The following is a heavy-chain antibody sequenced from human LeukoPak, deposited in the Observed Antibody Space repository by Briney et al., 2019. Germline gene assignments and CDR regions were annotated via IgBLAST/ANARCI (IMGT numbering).Heavy chain of an antibody. V-gene: IGHV3-74*01. CDR2: IDSDGSTT. D-gene: IGHD2-8*02. J-gene: IGHJ4*02. Sequence: GGSLRLSCAASGFTFSNYWMHWVRQAPGKGLLWVSRIDSDGSTTNYADSVKGRFTISRDNAKKTLYLQMNSLRAEDTAVYYCARVPYSTGTYDYWGQGTLVTVSS. CDR1: GFTFSNYW. CDR3: ARVPYSTGTYDY.